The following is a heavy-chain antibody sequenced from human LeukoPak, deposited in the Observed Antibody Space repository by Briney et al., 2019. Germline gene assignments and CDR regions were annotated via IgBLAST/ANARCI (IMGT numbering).Heavy chain of an antibody. CDR2: IYYSGST. CDR3: ARQVYSSSWSYYFDY. V-gene: IGHV4-39*07. J-gene: IGHJ4*02. D-gene: IGHD6-13*01. Sequence: SETLSLTCTVSGGSISSSSYYWGWIRQPPGKGLEWIGSIYYSGSTYYNPSLKSRVTISVDTSKNQFSLKLSSVTAADTAVYYCARQVYSSSWSYYFDYWGQGILVTVSS. CDR1: GGSISSSSYY.